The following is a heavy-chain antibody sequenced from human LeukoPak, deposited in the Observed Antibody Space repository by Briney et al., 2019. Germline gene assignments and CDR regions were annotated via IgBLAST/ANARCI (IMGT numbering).Heavy chain of an antibody. CDR3: ARDGIWFGEFHWFDP. J-gene: IGHJ5*02. CDR1: GGSISSYY. CDR2: IYYSGCT. V-gene: IGHV4-59*01. Sequence: SETLSLTCTVSGGSISSYYWSWIRQPPGKGLEWIGYIYYSGCTNYNPSLKSRVTISVDTSKNQFSLKLSSVTAADTAVYHCARDGIWFGEFHWFDPWGQGTLVTVSS. D-gene: IGHD3-10*01.